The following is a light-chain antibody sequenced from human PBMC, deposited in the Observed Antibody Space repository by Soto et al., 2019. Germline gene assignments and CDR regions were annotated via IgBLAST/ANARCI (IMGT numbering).Light chain of an antibody. CDR1: SSDLDDYNY. CDR3: TSSLSNSVVV. CDR2: EVS. Sequence: QSVLTQPASVSGSPGQSITISCSGTSSDLDDYNYISWYQQHPGKAPKLIIYEVSHRLSGVSNRFSGSKSGYTASLTISGLQDEDEADYYCTSSLSNSVVVFGGGTKLTVL. J-gene: IGLJ2*01. V-gene: IGLV2-14*01.